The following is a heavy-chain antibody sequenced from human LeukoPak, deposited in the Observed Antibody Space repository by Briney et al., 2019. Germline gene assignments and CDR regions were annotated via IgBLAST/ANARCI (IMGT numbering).Heavy chain of an antibody. J-gene: IGHJ4*02. CDR3: ARSYYDSSGYPFDY. CDR2: IIPIFGTA. D-gene: IGHD3-22*01. CDR1: GGTLSSYA. Sequence: SVKVSCKASGGTLSSYAISWVRQAPGQGLEWMGGIIPIFGTANYAQKFQGRVTITAGESTSTAYMELSSLRSEDTAVYYCARSYYDSSGYPFDYWGQGTLVTVSS. V-gene: IGHV1-69*13.